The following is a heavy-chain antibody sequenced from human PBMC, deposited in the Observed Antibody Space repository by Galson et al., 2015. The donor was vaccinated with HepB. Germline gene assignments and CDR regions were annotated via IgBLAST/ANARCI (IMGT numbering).Heavy chain of an antibody. D-gene: IGHD2-8*01. CDR3: ARELCTNGVCYQDAFDI. V-gene: IGHV1-2*02. CDR1: GYTFTGYY. Sequence: SVKVSCKASGYTFTGYYMHWVRQAPGQGLEWMGWINPNSGGTNYAQKFQGRVTMTRDTSISTAYMELSRLRSDDTAVYYCARELCTNGVCYQDAFDIWGQGTMVTVSS. CDR2: INPNSGGT. J-gene: IGHJ3*02.